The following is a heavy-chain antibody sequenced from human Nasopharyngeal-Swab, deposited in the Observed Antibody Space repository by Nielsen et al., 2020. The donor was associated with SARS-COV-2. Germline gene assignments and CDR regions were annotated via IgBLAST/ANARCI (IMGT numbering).Heavy chain of an antibody. CDR3: SWSLNY. J-gene: IGHJ4*02. Sequence: GESLKISCEASGFTFTSHTMNWVRQAPSGGLEWVSSITYTGNYIYYADSVKGRFTLSRDNAKNSLYLQMNSLRAEDTAVYYCSWSLNYWGQGTLVTVSS. CDR1: GFTFTSHT. V-gene: IGHV3-21*01. CDR2: ITYTGNYI.